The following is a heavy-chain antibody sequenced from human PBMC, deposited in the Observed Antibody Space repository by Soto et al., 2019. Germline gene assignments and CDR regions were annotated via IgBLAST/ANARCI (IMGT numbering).Heavy chain of an antibody. Sequence: SETLSLTCTVSGGSISSYYWSWIRQPPGKGLEWIGYIYYSGSTNYNPSLKSRVTISVDTSKNQFSLKLSSVTAADTAVYYCARGHSSGWYWDFDYWGQGTLVTVSS. D-gene: IGHD6-19*01. J-gene: IGHJ4*02. CDR3: ARGHSSGWYWDFDY. CDR2: IYYSGST. V-gene: IGHV4-59*12. CDR1: GGSISSYY.